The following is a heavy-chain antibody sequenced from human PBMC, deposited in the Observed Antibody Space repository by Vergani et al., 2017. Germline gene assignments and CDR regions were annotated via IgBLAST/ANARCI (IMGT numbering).Heavy chain of an antibody. CDR2: IYYSGST. J-gene: IGHJ4*02. CDR1: GGSISSYY. D-gene: IGHD3-22*01. CDR3: AILDYTMLVAY. V-gene: IGHV4-59*01. Sequence: QVQLQESGPGLVKPSETLSLTCTVSGGSISSYYWSWIRQPPGQGLEWIGYIYYSGSTNYNPSLKSRVTISVATSKNQCSLKLSSVTPADTAVYYCAILDYTMLVAYWGQGTLVTVSS.